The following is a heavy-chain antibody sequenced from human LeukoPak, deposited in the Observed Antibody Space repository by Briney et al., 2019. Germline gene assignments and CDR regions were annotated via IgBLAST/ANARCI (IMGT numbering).Heavy chain of an antibody. V-gene: IGHV3-7*01. CDR2: IGNDGSDK. Sequence: GSLRLSCTVSGFPFSTYYMGWLRQTAGKGLEWVAMIGNDGSDKYYVGSLKGRFTISRDNAKNSLFLQMSSLTAEDTALYYCAFPVREPQLWGRGTLVTVSS. J-gene: IGHJ1*01. D-gene: IGHD3-10*01. CDR3: AFPVREPQL. CDR1: GFPFSTYY.